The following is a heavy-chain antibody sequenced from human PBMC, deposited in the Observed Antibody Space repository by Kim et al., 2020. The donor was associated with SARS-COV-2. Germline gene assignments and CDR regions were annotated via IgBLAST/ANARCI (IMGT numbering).Heavy chain of an antibody. D-gene: IGHD2-2*02. Sequence: GGSLRLSCAASGFTFSNYNMNWVRQAPGNGLAWVSYISSSGSIIYYADSVKGRFTISRDNAKNSLYLQMNSLRDADPAISYCPIDFFRAYTTHYWGQGTL. CDR3: PIDFFRAYTTHY. CDR1: GFTFSNYN. J-gene: IGHJ4*02. CDR2: ISSSGSII. V-gene: IGHV3-48*02.